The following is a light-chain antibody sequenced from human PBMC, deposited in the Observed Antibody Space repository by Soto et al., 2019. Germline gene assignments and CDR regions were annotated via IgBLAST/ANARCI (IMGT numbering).Light chain of an antibody. CDR3: CSYAGSSTWV. V-gene: IGLV2-23*01. Sequence: QSALTKPASVSGSPGQSITISCTGTSSDVGSYNLVSWYQQHPGKAPKLMIYEGNERPSGVSNRFSGSKSGNTAALTISGLQAEDEADYYCCSYAGSSTWVFGGGTQLTVL. J-gene: IGLJ3*02. CDR1: SSDVGSYNL. CDR2: EGN.